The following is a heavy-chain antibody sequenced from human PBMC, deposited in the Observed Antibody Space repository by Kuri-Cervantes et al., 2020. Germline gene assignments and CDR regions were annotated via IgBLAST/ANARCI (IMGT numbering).Heavy chain of an antibody. CDR1: GYSISSGYY. Sequence: GSLRLSCAVSGYSISSGYYWGWIRQPPGKGLEWIGYIYYSGSTNYNPSLKSRVTISVDTSKNQFSLKLSSVTAADTAVYYCARAWFGEQWPGFDYWGQGTLVTDSS. CDR3: ARAWFGEQWPGFDY. J-gene: IGHJ4*02. CDR2: IYYSGST. D-gene: IGHD3-10*01. V-gene: IGHV4-61*01.